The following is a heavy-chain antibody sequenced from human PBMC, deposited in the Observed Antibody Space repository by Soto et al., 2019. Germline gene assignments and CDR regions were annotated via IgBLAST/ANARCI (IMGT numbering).Heavy chain of an antibody. CDR1: GDSISNLDYF. D-gene: IGHD7-27*01. Sequence: LSLTCSVSGDSISNLDYFWAWIRQPPGQALEYIGYTYKSATTYYNPSFESRVAISVDTSKSQFPLNVTSVTAADTAVYFCARGRYCLTGRCFPNWFDSWGQGALVTVSS. CDR2: TYKSATT. V-gene: IGHV4-30-4*01. CDR3: ARGRYCLTGRCFPNWFDS. J-gene: IGHJ5*01.